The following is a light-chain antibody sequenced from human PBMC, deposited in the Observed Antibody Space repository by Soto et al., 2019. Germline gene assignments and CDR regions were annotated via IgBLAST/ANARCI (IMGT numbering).Light chain of an antibody. J-gene: IGKJ1*01. CDR3: QQDGSSPRT. V-gene: IGKV3-20*01. Sequence: EIVLTQSPGTLSLSPGERATLSCRASQSVSSSYLAWYQQKPGQAPRLLIYGASSRATGIPDRFSGSGSGTDCTLTSSRREPEDLAVYYCQQDGSSPRTFGQGTQGEIK. CDR1: QSVSSSY. CDR2: GAS.